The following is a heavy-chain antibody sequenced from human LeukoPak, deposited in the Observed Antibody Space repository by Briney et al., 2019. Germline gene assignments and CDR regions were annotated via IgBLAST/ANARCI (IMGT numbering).Heavy chain of an antibody. V-gene: IGHV1-18*01. CDR2: TDHSDNT. J-gene: IGHJ3*02. Sequence: ASVKVSCKASGYTFITYSFSWVRQAPGQGLEWMGWTDHSDNTNSAQKLQGRITMTTDTSTSTAYMEPRSLRSDDTAVYYCARLGRGGAFDIWGQGTLVTVSS. CDR3: ARLGRGGAFDI. CDR1: GYTFITYS. D-gene: IGHD7-27*01.